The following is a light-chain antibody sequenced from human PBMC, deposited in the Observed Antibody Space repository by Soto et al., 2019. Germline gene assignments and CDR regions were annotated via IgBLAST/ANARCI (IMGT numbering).Light chain of an antibody. CDR2: DAS. CDR1: QNIHTN. CDR3: QQRSNWPWT. J-gene: IGKJ1*01. Sequence: EIVMTQSPATLSVSPGERATLSFRAGQNIHTNLAWYQQKPGQAPRLLIYDASNRATGIPARFSGSGSGTDFTLTISSLEPEDFAVYYCQQRSNWPWTFGQGTKVDIK. V-gene: IGKV3-11*01.